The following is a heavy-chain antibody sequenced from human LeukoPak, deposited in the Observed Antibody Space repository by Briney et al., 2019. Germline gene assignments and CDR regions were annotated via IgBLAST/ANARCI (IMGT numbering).Heavy chain of an antibody. CDR2: IYNSGTT. D-gene: IGHD6-19*01. J-gene: IGHJ3*01. Sequence: SETLSLTCTVSGGSISNYYWSWIRQPPGKGLEWIGYIYNSGTTDYNPSFKSRVTISVDTSKNQFSLRLSSVTAADTAVYYCARPYSTGWHHGFDVWGQGTMVTVSS. CDR3: ARPYSTGWHHGFDV. CDR1: GGSISNYY. V-gene: IGHV4-59*08.